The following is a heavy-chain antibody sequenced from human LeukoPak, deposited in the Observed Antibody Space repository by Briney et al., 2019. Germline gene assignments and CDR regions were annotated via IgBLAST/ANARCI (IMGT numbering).Heavy chain of an antibody. CDR1: GYSFTTYG. CDR2: ISANNNNT. Sequence: ASVKVSCKASGYSFTTYGISWVRQAPGQGLEWMGWISANNNNTDNVQKLQGRVTMTTDTSTSTAYMELRSLRSDDTAVYYCARYDYGSGSWWGSLYYFDYWGQGTLVTVSS. CDR3: ARYDYGSGSWWGSLYYFDY. D-gene: IGHD3-10*01. J-gene: IGHJ4*02. V-gene: IGHV1-18*01.